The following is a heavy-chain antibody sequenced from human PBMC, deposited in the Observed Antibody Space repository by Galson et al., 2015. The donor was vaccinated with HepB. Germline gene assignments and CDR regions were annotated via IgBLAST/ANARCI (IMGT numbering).Heavy chain of an antibody. V-gene: IGHV5-51*01. J-gene: IGHJ3*02. CDR3: ATQLVTTLDAFDI. D-gene: IGHD4-11*01. CDR2: VYPGDPDI. Sequence: QSGAEVKKPGESLKISCRASGYSFTSYWIGWVRQMPGKGLEWMGIVYPGDPDIRYSPSFQGQVTISADKSITTAYLQCSSLKASDTAIYYCATQLVTTLDAFDIWGQGTMVTVSS. CDR1: GYSFTSYW.